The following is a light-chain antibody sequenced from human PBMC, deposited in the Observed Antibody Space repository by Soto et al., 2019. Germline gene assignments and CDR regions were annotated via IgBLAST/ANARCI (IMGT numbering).Light chain of an antibody. CDR1: QSISSW. CDR2: DAS. V-gene: IGKV1-5*01. CDR3: QQYSTYPWT. J-gene: IGKJ1*01. Sequence: DIQMTQSPSTLSASVGDRVTITCRASQSISSWLAWYQQEPGKAPKVLIFDASSLESGVPSRFSGSGSATEFTLTISSLQPDDFATYYCQQYSTYPWTFG.